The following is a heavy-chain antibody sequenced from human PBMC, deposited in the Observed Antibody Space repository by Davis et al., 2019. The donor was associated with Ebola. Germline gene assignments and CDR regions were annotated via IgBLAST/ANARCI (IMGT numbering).Heavy chain of an antibody. J-gene: IGHJ4*02. CDR2: ISSSGSTI. CDR3: ARADSSGYYSPYFDY. D-gene: IGHD3-22*01. V-gene: IGHV3-48*03. Sequence: PGGSLRLSCAASGFTFSSYEMNWVRQAPGKGLEWVSYISSSGSTIYYADSVKGRFTISRDNAKNSLYLQMNSLRAEDTAVYYCARADSSGYYSPYFDYWGQGTLVTVSS. CDR1: GFTFSSYE.